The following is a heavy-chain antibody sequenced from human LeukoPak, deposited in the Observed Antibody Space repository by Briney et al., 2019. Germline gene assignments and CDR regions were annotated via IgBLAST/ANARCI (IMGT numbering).Heavy chain of an antibody. V-gene: IGHV3-23*01. Sequence: GGSLRLSCAASGFTFSSYAMSWVRQAPGEGLEWVSAISGSGGSTYYADSVKGRFTISRDNSKNTLYLQMNSLRAEDTAVYYCAKVGTAMVPRPYYFDYWGQGTLVTVSS. CDR2: ISGSGGST. D-gene: IGHD5-18*01. J-gene: IGHJ4*02. CDR3: AKVGTAMVPRPYYFDY. CDR1: GFTFSSYA.